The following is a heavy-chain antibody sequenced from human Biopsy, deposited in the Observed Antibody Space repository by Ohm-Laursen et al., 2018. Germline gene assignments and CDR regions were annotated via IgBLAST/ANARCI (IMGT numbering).Heavy chain of an antibody. Sequence: SLRLSCTAFGFTFSSYAMSWVRQAPGKGLEWVSSISASGNHIYYTDSVKGRFTVSRDNGKNSVYPQMNSLRVEDTAVYYCARDGEAKYCKHGVCPSDFWGQGTLVTVSS. V-gene: IGHV3-21*01. J-gene: IGHJ4*02. CDR1: GFTFSSYA. CDR2: ISASGNHI. D-gene: IGHD2-8*01. CDR3: ARDGEAKYCKHGVCPSDF.